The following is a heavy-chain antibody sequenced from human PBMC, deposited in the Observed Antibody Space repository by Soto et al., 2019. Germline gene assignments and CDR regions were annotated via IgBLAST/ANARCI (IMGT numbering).Heavy chain of an antibody. J-gene: IGHJ6*03. CDR1: GDSMTYST. V-gene: IGHV4-59*08. CDR2: INYGGST. CDR3: ARTVLGPDILADQFVDYYYYMDV. D-gene: IGHD3-9*01. Sequence: QVQLQESGPGLLKPSETLSLSSTVSGDSMTYSTWTWIRLFPGKELEWVGYINYGGSTSYNPSLSRRVIMSVDTSKRQFSLQLKSVTAADTAIYYCARTVLGPDILADQFVDYYYYMDVWGQGTTVTVSS.